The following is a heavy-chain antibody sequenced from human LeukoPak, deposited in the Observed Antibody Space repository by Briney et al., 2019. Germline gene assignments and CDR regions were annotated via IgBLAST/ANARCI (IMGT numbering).Heavy chain of an antibody. J-gene: IGHJ4*02. CDR2: ILTSGTT. Sequence: SETLSLTCTVSNGSISSYHWSWVRQPPGKGLEWIGYILTSGTTNYNPSLKSRLTISLDTSKNQFTLKLSSVTAADTAVYYCARLRVSGSYPYYFDYWGQGTLVTVSS. V-gene: IGHV4-4*09. CDR1: NGSISSYH. CDR3: ARLRVSGSYPYYFDY. D-gene: IGHD1-26*01.